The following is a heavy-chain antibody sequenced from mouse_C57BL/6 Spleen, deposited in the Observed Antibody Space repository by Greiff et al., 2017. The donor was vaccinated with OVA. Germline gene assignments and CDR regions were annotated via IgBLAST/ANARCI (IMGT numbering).Heavy chain of an antibody. J-gene: IGHJ4*01. CDR3: ARSGDYDYDDAMDY. V-gene: IGHV1-82*01. Sequence: VQLQQSGPELVKPGASVKISCKASGYAFSSSWMNWVKQRPGKGLEWIGRIYPGDGDTNYNGKFKGKATLTADKSSSTAYMQLSSLTSEDSAVYFCARSGDYDYDDAMDYWGQGTSVTVSS. CDR1: GYAFSSSW. CDR2: IYPGDGDT. D-gene: IGHD2-4*01.